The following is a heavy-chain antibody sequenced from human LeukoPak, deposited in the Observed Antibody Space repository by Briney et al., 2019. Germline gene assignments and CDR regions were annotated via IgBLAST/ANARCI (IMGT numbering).Heavy chain of an antibody. CDR1: GYTFTGHY. CDR3: AREPHYDLLTGYALGYLDL. J-gene: IGHJ2*01. V-gene: IGHV1-2*02. Sequence: ASVKVSCKASGYTFTGHYIHWVRQAPGQGLEWMGWINPKSGGTHYAQKFQGRVTMTRDTSISTAYMELSRLRSDDTAVYYCAREPHYDLLTGYALGYLDLWGRGTLLTVSS. D-gene: IGHD3-9*01. CDR2: INPKSGGT.